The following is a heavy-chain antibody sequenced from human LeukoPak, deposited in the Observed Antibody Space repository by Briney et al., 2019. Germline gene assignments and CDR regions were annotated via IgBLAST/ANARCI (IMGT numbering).Heavy chain of an antibody. CDR1: GFTFSSYS. Sequence: GGSLRLSCAASGFTFSSYSMNWVRQAPGKGLEWVSRINERATIISYADSVKGRFTISRENARNTLYLQMNSLTAEDTAVYYCVRDLILVWTPGDDFDHWGQGTLVTVSS. CDR2: INERATII. CDR3: VRDLILVWTPGDDFDH. V-gene: IGHV3-74*01. D-gene: IGHD3-16*01. J-gene: IGHJ4*02.